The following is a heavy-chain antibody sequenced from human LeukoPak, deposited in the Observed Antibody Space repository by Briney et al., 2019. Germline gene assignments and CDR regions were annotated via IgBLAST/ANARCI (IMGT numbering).Heavy chain of an antibody. V-gene: IGHV3-7*01. CDR2: IKQDGSEE. Sequence: GGSLRLSCAASRFTFRTYWMTWVRQAPGKGLEWVANIKQDGSEEYYVDSVKGRFTISRDNARNSLYLQMNSLRAEDTAVYYCATDRHWAFDYWGQGTLVTVSS. CDR1: RFTFRTYW. CDR3: ATDRHWAFDY. J-gene: IGHJ4*02. D-gene: IGHD3-16*01.